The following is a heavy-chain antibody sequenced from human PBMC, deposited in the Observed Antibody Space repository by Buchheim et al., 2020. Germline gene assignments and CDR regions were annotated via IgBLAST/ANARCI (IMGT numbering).Heavy chain of an antibody. CDR1: GASINSGGYY. CDR3: ARGSYQTGWRGFSYYSMDV. CDR2: IYSGGRT. D-gene: IGHD6-19*01. Sequence: HLQGSGPGLVRPSETLSLTCTVSGASINSGGYYWDWVRQPPGKGLEWVGHIYSGGRTYFNPSLKSRVTLSFAASNNQIPLMLTSVTAADTGTYYCARGSYQTGWRGFSYYSMDVWGQGT. V-gene: IGHV4-39*06. J-gene: IGHJ6*02.